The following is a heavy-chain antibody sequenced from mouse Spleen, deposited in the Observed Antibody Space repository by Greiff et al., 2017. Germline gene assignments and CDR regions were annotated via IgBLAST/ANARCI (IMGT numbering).Heavy chain of an antibody. V-gene: IGHV5-9-2*01. Sequence: EVKLVESGGGLVKPGGSLKLSCAASGFTFSSYGMSWVRQTPEKRLEWVATISGGGSYTYYPDSVKGRFTISRDNAKNNLYLQMSSLRSEDTALYYCARHGGGNFYYAMDYWGQGTSVTVSS. CDR3: ARHGGGNFYYAMDY. CDR2: ISGGGSYT. J-gene: IGHJ4*01. CDR1: GFTFSSYG. D-gene: IGHD2-1*01.